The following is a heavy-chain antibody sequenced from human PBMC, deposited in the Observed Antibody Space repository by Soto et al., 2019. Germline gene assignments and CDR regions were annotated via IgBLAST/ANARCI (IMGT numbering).Heavy chain of an antibody. CDR1: GFTFSSYG. CDR3: ARDRRGSSGRLVYWYFDL. D-gene: IGHD6-19*01. CDR2: IWYDGSNK. J-gene: IGHJ2*01. V-gene: IGHV3-33*01. Sequence: QVQLVESGGGVVQPGRSLRLSCAASGFTFSSYGMHWVRQAPGKGLEWVAVIWYDGSNKYYADSVKGRFTISRDNSKNTLYLQMNSLRAEDTAVYYCARDRRGSSGRLVYWYFDLWGRGTLVTVSS.